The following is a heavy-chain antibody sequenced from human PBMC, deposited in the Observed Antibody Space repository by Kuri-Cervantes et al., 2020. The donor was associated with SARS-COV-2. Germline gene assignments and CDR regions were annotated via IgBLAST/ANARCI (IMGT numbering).Heavy chain of an antibody. CDR1: GCIFSTYG. CDR3: ARVMYGEYPDHHYTFDV. J-gene: IGHJ3*01. V-gene: IGHV3-21*01. D-gene: IGHD4-17*01. CDR2: LSSSSSYI. Sequence: GGSLEILLAASGCIFSTYGMDWVRQAPGKGLEWVSSLSSSSSYIYYANSVKGSFTISRDNARNSLHLQMNSLRVDDTAVYYYARVMYGEYPDHHYTFDVWGQGTMVTVSS.